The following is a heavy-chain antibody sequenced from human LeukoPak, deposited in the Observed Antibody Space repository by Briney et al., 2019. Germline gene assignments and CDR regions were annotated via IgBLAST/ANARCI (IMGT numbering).Heavy chain of an antibody. D-gene: IGHD1-1*01. V-gene: IGHV3-53*01. Sequence: PGGSLRLSCAASGFTVSSNYMSWVRQAPGKGLEWVPVIYSGGSTYYADSVKGRFTISRDNSKNTLYLQTNSLRAEDTAVYYCARDRPGTTGTDLDYWGQGTLVTVSS. CDR3: ARDRPGTTGTDLDY. J-gene: IGHJ4*02. CDR2: IYSGGST. CDR1: GFTVSSNY.